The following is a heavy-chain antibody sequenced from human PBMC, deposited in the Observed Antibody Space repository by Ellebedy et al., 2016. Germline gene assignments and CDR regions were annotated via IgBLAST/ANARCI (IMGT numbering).Heavy chain of an antibody. J-gene: IGHJ3*02. Sequence: GSLRLXXSVSGGSISDHYWSWIRQSPGKGLEWIGYISDSGSTDYNPSLKSRVTISVDRSKRQFSLKLSSVTAADTALYYCTRSDTYGSGTYTPYDCFDIWGQGTMVTVSS. CDR1: GGSISDHY. V-gene: IGHV4-59*11. CDR3: TRSDTYGSGTYTPYDCFDI. CDR2: ISDSGST. D-gene: IGHD3-10*01.